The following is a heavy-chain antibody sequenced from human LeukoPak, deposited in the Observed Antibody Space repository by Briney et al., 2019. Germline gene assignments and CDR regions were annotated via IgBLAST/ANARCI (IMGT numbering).Heavy chain of an antibody. J-gene: IGHJ5*02. CDR3: ARDAGGTWLDP. CDR2: VNSNGGT. CDR1: GGSISTYS. Sequence: PSETLSLTCTVSGGSISTYSWNWIRQPPGQGLEWIGYVNSNGGTYNNPSLKSRVTVSLDMSKNQFSLKLSSATAADTAVYYCARDAGGTWLDPWGQGILVTVSS. V-gene: IGHV4-59*01.